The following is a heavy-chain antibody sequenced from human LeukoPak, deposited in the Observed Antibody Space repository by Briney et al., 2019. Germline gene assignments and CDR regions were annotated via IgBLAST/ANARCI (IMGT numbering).Heavy chain of an antibody. CDR1: GVSISSYY. CDR3: ARYSYYDTSGYFNDTFDM. J-gene: IGHJ3*02. V-gene: IGHV4-59*01. D-gene: IGHD3-22*01. Sequence: SETLCLTCTVSGVSISSYYWSWVRQPPGKGLEWIGHISDSGDTNYTPSLKSRVTISVDTSKKQFSLKLSSVTTADTAVYYCARYSYYDTSGYFNDTFDMWGQGTLVTVSS. CDR2: ISDSGDT.